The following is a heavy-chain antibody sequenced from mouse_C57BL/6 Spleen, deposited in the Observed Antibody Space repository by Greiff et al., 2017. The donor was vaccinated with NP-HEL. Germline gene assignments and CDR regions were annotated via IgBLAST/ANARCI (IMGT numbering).Heavy chain of an antibody. D-gene: IGHD3-2*02. J-gene: IGHJ3*01. CDR1: GYTFTDYN. CDR3: ARGAAQGFAY. CDR2: INPNNGGT. Sequence: VQLKESGPELVKPGASVKIPCKASGYTFTDYNMDWVKQSHGKSLEWIGDINPNNGGTIYNQKFKGKATLTVDKSSSTAYMELRSLTSEDTAVYYCARGAAQGFAYWGQGTLVTVSA. V-gene: IGHV1-18*01.